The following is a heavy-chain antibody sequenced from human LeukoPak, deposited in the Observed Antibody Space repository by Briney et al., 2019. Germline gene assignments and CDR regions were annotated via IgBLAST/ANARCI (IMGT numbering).Heavy chain of an antibody. CDR1: GGSISSYY. CDR2: IYYSGST. Sequence: SETLSLTCTVSGGSISSYYWGWIRQPPGKGLEWIGSIYYSGSTYYNPSLKSRVTISVDTSKNQFSLKLSSVTVADTAVYYCARAYSSGCDYWGQGTLVTVSS. J-gene: IGHJ4*02. CDR3: ARAYSSGCDY. D-gene: IGHD6-19*01. V-gene: IGHV4-39*07.